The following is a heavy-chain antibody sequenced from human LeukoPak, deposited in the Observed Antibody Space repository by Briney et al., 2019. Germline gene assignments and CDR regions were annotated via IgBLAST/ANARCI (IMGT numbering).Heavy chain of an antibody. CDR3: ARDSDWELLRPAQLFDY. Sequence: PSETLSLTCAVSGGSISGDSWWSWVRQSPGKGLEWIGEIHHSGDTDYNSSLKSRVTISLDKSKTQFSLTLNSVTAADTAVYYCARDSDWELLRPAQLFDYWGQGTLVTVSS. J-gene: IGHJ4*02. V-gene: IGHV4-4*02. CDR1: GGSISGDSW. D-gene: IGHD1-26*01. CDR2: IHHSGDT.